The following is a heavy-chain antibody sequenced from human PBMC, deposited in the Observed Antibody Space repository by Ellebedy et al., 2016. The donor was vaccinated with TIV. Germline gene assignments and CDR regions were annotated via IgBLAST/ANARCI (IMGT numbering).Heavy chain of an antibody. D-gene: IGHD3-10*01. CDR2: INPNSGGT. CDR1: GYTFTGYY. J-gene: IGHJ6*02. V-gene: IGHV1-2*02. Sequence: AASVKVSCKASGYTFTGYYMHWVRQAPGQGLEWMGWINPNSGGTNYAQKFQGRVTMTRDTSISTAYMELSRLRSDDTAVYYCARDREEEWFGELTVMDVWGQGTTVTVSS. CDR3: ARDREEEWFGELTVMDV.